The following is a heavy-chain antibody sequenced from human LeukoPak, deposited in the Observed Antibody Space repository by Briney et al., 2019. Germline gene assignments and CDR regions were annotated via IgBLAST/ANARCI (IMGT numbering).Heavy chain of an antibody. Sequence: SETLSLTCTASGGSISSSSFYWGWIRQPPGKGLEWIGNIYYSGSTYYNPSLKSRVTISVDTSKNQFSLKLSSVTAADTAMYYCARLVWFEDRYFDYWGQGTLVTVSS. V-gene: IGHV4-39*01. CDR2: IYYSGST. CDR3: ARLVWFEDRYFDY. CDR1: GGSISSSSFY. D-gene: IGHD3-10*01. J-gene: IGHJ4*02.